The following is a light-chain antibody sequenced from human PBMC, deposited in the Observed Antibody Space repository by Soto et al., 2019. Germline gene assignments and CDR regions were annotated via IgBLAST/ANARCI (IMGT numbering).Light chain of an antibody. CDR2: AGT. CDR1: QDINSY. CDR3: QQLHVYPST. Sequence: IQLTQSPSSLSASVGDRVTITCRASQDINSYLAWYQQKPGKAPNLVIYAGTSLQSGVPSRFSGCGSGTEFTLTISSLQPEDFATYYCQQLHVYPSTFGGGTKVE. V-gene: IGKV1-9*01. J-gene: IGKJ4*01.